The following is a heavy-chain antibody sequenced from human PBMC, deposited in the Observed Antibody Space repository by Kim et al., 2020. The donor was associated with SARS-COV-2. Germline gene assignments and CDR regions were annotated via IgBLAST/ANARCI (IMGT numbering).Heavy chain of an antibody. V-gene: IGHV3-49*03. CDR3: TRENWNFFLDY. Sequence: GGSLRLSCTASGFTFGDYAMSWFRQAPGKGLEWVGFIRSKAYGGTTEYAASVKGRLTISRDDSKSIAYLQMNSLKTEDTAVYYCTRENWNFFLDYWGQGTLVTVSS. D-gene: IGHD1-7*01. J-gene: IGHJ4*02. CDR2: IRSKAYGGTT. CDR1: GFTFGDYA.